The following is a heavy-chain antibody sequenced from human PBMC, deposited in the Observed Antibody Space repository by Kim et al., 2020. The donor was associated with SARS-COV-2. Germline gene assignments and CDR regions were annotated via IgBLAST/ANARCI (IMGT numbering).Heavy chain of an antibody. CDR3: AADRATEKAHDAFDI. J-gene: IGHJ3*02. D-gene: IGHD1-26*01. Sequence: QKFQERVTITRDMSTSTAYMELSSLRSEDTAVYYCAADRATEKAHDAFDIWGQGTMVTVSS. V-gene: IGHV1-58*01.